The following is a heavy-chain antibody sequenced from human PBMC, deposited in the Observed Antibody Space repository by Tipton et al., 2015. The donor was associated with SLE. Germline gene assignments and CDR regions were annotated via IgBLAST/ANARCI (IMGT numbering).Heavy chain of an antibody. V-gene: IGHV4-39*02. CDR3: ARGAKERITLVRVRPYYFDY. Sequence: TLSLTCTVSGGSISSSSYYWAWIRQPPGKGLEWIGHIFHIGSAYYNPSLKSRVTISVDTSKNQLSLKLTSVTAADTAVYYCARGAKERITLVRVRPYYFDYWGQGSLVTVSS. CDR2: IFHIGSA. J-gene: IGHJ4*03. CDR1: GGSISSSSYY. D-gene: IGHD3-10*01.